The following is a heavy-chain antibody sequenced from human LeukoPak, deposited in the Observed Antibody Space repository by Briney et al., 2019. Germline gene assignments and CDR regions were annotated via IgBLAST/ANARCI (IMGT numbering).Heavy chain of an antibody. CDR3: ARARSDWGYYLNYMDV. CDR2: IRYDGSNK. Sequence: GGSLRLSCAASGFTFSTYGIHWVRQAPGKGLEWVTFIRYDGSNKYYADSVKGRFTISRDNSKNTLYVQMNSLRPEDTAVYYCARARSDWGYYLNYMDVWGKGTTVTVSS. CDR1: GFTFSTYG. J-gene: IGHJ6*03. V-gene: IGHV3-30*02. D-gene: IGHD3-3*01.